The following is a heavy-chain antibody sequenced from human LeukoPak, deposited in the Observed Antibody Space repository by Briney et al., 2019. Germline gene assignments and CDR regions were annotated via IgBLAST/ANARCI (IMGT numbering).Heavy chain of an antibody. V-gene: IGHV4-39*01. Sequence: PSETLSLTCTVSGGSISSSSYYWGWIRQPPGKGLEWIGSIYYSGSTYYNPSLKSRVTISVDTSKNQFSLKLSSVTAADTAVYYCARHKYYYDSSGYYYYFDYCGQGTLVTVSS. J-gene: IGHJ4*02. CDR2: IYYSGST. CDR1: GGSISSSSYY. D-gene: IGHD3-22*01. CDR3: ARHKYYYDSSGYYYYFDY.